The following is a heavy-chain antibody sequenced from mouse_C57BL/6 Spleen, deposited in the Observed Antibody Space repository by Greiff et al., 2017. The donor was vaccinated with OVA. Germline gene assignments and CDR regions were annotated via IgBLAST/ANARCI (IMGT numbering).Heavy chain of an antibody. Sequence: DVQLVESGGGLVKPGGSLKLSCAASGFTFSDYGMHWVRQAPAKGLVWVAYISSGSSTIYYADTVKGRFTISRDNAKNTLFLQMTSLRSEDTAMYYCARLLRTDYWGQGTSVTVSS. CDR3: ARLLRTDY. V-gene: IGHV5-17*01. CDR1: GFTFSDYG. D-gene: IGHD2-1*01. CDR2: ISSGSSTI. J-gene: IGHJ4*01.